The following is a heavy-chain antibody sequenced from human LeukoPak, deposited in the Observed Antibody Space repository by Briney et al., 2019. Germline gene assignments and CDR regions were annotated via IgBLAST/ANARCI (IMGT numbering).Heavy chain of an antibody. V-gene: IGHV3-48*03. CDR1: GFRFSSYE. CDR3: VRGDRYFFDY. J-gene: IGHJ4*02. D-gene: IGHD1-14*01. Sequence: GGSLRLSCAASGFRFSSYEMNWVRQAPGRGLEWVSYIGNTGRTIYYVDSVKGRFTVSRDNTKNSLYLQMNSLRAEDTAIYYCVRGDRYFFDYWGQGTLVTVSS. CDR2: IGNTGRTI.